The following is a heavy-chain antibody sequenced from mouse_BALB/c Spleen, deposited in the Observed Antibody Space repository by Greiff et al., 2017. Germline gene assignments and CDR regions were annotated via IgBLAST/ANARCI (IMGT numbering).Heavy chain of an antibody. V-gene: IGHV1-5*01. CDR2: IYPGNSDT. D-gene: IGHD1-1*01. Sequence: VQLQQSGTVLARPGASVKMSCKASGYTFTSYWMHWVKQRPGQGLEWIGAIYPGNSDTSYNQKFKGKAKLTAVTSTSTAYMELSSLTNEDSAVYYCTRPDYYGSLYYFDYWGQGTTLTVSS. CDR1: GYTFTSYW. J-gene: IGHJ2*01. CDR3: TRPDYYGSLYYFDY.